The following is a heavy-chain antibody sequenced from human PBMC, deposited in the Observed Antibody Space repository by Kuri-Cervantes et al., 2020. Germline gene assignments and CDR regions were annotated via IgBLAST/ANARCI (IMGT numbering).Heavy chain of an antibody. V-gene: IGHV3-13*01. CDR3: AKDGVLIGSGSYYALYYYYYMDV. Sequence: GGSLRLSCAASGFTFSSYDMHWVRQATGKGLEWVSAIGTAGDTYYPGSVKGRFTISRENAKNSLYLQMNNLRDEDTAVYYCAKDGVLIGSGSYYALYYYYYMDVWGKGTTVTVSS. J-gene: IGHJ6*03. CDR1: GFTFSSYD. CDR2: IGTAGDT. D-gene: IGHD3-10*01.